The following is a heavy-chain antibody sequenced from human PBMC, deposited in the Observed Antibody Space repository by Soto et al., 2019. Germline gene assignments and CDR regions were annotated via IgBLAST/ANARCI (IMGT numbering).Heavy chain of an antibody. CDR3: ARDHEGYYDFWSGYYREYYYGMDV. J-gene: IGHJ6*02. D-gene: IGHD3-3*01. CDR2: IIPIFGTA. CDR1: GGTFSSYA. V-gene: IGHV1-69*13. Sequence: SVTVSCKASGGTFSSYAISWVRQAPGQGLEWMGGIIPIFGTANYAQKFQGRVTITADESTSTAYMELSSLRSEDTAVYYCARDHEGYYDFWSGYYREYYYGMDVWGQGTTVTVSS.